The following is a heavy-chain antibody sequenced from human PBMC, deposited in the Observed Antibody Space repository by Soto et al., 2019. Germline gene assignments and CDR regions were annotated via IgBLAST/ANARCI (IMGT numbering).Heavy chain of an antibody. CDR2: IYYSGST. CDR1: GGSISSYY. D-gene: IGHD4-17*01. CDR3: ARAPRGDYGAYYFDY. J-gene: IGHJ4*02. Sequence: SETLSLTCTVSGGSISSYYWSWIRQPPGKGLEWIGYIYYSGSTNYNPSLKSRVTISVDTSKNQFSLKLSSVTAADTAVYYCARAPRGDYGAYYFDYWGQGTLVTVSS. V-gene: IGHV4-59*01.